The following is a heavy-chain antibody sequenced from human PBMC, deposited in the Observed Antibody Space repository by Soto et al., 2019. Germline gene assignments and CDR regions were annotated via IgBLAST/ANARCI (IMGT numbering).Heavy chain of an antibody. CDR2: ISGSGGST. J-gene: IGHJ6*02. V-gene: IGHV3-23*01. CDR3: AKMVAAAGFDYYYYGMDV. CDR1: GFTFSSYA. D-gene: IGHD6-13*01. Sequence: GGSLRLSCAASGFTFSSYAMSWVRQAPGKGLEWVSAISGSGGSTYYADSVKGRFTISRDNSKNTLYLQMNSLRAEDTAVYYCAKMVAAAGFDYYYYGMDVWGQGTTVTVSS.